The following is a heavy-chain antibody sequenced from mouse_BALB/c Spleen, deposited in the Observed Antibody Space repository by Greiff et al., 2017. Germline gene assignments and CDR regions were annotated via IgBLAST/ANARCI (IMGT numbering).Heavy chain of an antibody. CDR1: GFNIKDTY. Sequence: EVQLQESGAELVKPGASVKLSCTASGFNIKDTYMHWVKQRPEQGLEWIGRIDPANGNTKYDPKFQGKATITADTSSNTAYLQLSSLTSEDTAVYYCARSGSSYDYYAMDYWGQGTSVTVSS. CDR3: ARSGSSYDYYAMDY. V-gene: IGHV14-3*02. D-gene: IGHD1-1*01. CDR2: IDPANGNT. J-gene: IGHJ4*01.